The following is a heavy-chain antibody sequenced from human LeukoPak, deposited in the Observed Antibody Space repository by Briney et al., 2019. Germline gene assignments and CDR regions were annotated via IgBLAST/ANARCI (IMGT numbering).Heavy chain of an antibody. CDR1: GGSFSGYY. J-gene: IGHJ4*02. CDR2: INHSGST. Sequence: PSETLSLTCAVYGGSFSGYYWSWIRQPPGKGLEWIGEINHSGSTNYNPSLKSRVTISVDTSKNQFSLKLSSVTAADTAVYYCARGGLWFGFSFDYWGQGTLVTVSS. CDR3: ARGGLWFGFSFDY. D-gene: IGHD3-10*01. V-gene: IGHV4-34*01.